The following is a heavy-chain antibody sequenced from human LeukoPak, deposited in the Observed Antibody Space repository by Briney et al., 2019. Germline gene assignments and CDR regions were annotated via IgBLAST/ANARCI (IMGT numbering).Heavy chain of an antibody. V-gene: IGHV1-18*01. J-gene: IGHJ4*02. CDR3: ARDLYGSGSYYYPYYFDY. CDR1: GYTFTSSG. D-gene: IGHD3-10*01. Sequence: ASVKVSCKASGYTFTSSGISWVRQAPGQGLEWMGWISAYNDNTNYTQNLQGRVTMTTDTSTSTAYMELRSLRSDDTAVYYCARDLYGSGSYYYPYYFDYWGQGTLVTVSS. CDR2: ISAYNDNT.